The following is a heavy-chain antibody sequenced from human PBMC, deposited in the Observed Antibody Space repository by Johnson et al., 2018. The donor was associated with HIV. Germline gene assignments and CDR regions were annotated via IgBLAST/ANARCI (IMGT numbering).Heavy chain of an antibody. Sequence: QVQLVESGGGVVQPGRSLRLSCVASGFTFSSYAMHWVRQAPGKGLEWVAVISYDGGDKDYADSVKGRFTISRDNSKNTLYLQMNSLRAEDTAVYYCARLEELLRAFDIWGQGTMVTVSS. CDR1: GFTFSSYA. D-gene: IGHD1-26*01. CDR2: ISYDGGDK. V-gene: IGHV3-30*04. CDR3: ARLEELLRAFDI. J-gene: IGHJ3*02.